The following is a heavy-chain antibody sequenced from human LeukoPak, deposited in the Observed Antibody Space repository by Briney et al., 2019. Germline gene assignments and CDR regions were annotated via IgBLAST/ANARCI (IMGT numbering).Heavy chain of an antibody. J-gene: IGHJ6*02. V-gene: IGHV3-30-3*01. CDR2: ISYDGSNK. Sequence: GGSLRLSCAASGFTFSSYAMHWVRQAPGKGLEWVAVISYDGSNKYYADSVKGRFTTSRDNSKNTLYLQMNSLRAEDTAVYYCARATTYDILTGYPEVGMDVWGQGTTVTVSS. CDR3: ARATTYDILTGYPEVGMDV. CDR1: GFTFSSYA. D-gene: IGHD3-9*01.